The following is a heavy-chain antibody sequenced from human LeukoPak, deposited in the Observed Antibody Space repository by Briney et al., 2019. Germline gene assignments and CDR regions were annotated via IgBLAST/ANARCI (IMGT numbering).Heavy chain of an antibody. V-gene: IGHV4-39*01. CDR2: IYYSGNT. Sequence: PSETLSLTCTVSGGSINRSYYYWGWIRQPPGKGLEWIGSIYYSGNTCYNPSLKSRVTISVDTSKNQFSLKLSSVTAADTAVYYCARLMTTVTSEYWGQGTLVTVSS. CDR3: ARLMTTVTSEY. D-gene: IGHD4-17*01. J-gene: IGHJ4*02. CDR1: GGSINRSYYY.